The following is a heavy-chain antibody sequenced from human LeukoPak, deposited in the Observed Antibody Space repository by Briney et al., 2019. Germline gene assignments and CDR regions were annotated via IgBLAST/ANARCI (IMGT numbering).Heavy chain of an antibody. J-gene: IGHJ4*02. CDR3: VRVPPGTTIYAY. D-gene: IGHD1-14*01. CDR2: NRNKANSYST. V-gene: IGHV3-72*01. CDR1: GFTFSDHY. Sequence: PGGSLRLSCAASGFTFSDHYMDWVRQAPGKGLEWVGRNRNKANSYSTEYAASVKGRFTISRDDSKNSLYLQMNSLKTEDTAIYYCVRVPPGTTIYAYWGQGTLVTVSS.